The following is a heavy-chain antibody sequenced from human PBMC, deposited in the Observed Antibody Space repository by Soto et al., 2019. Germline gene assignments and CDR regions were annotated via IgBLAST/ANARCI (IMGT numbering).Heavy chain of an antibody. V-gene: IGHV4-34*01. CDR3: AAGGGLPRYY. CDR2: IYHSGST. J-gene: IGHJ4*02. CDR1: GGSFSDTY. Sequence: SETLSLTCAVYGGSFSDTYWNWFRQPPGKGLEWIGYIYHSGSTYYNPSLKSRVTISVDRSKNQFSLKLSSVTAADTAVYYCAAGGGLPRYYWGQGTLVTVSS. D-gene: IGHD5-12*01.